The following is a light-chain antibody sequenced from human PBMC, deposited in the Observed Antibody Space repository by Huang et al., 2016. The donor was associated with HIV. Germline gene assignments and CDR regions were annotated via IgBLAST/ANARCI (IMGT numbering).Light chain of an antibody. J-gene: IGKJ1*01. V-gene: IGKV2-28*01. CDR3: MQSLQTPPT. Sequence: DIVMSQSPLSLTVTPGEPAPISCKSNESLLYTNGFRYLNWYLQKPGLSPHLLIYLGSNRASGVPDRFSGSGTGIEFTLTISRVEADDVGVYYCMQSLQTPPTLGQGTKVEI. CDR1: ESLLYTNGFRY. CDR2: LGS.